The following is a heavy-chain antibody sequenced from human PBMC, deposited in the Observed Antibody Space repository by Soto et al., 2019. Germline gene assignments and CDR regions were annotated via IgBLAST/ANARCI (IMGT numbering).Heavy chain of an antibody. V-gene: IGHV3-11*01. D-gene: IGHD3-22*01. CDR1: GLTLSDYY. J-gene: IGHJ3*01. CDR2: ISSNTKMI. CDR3: AGSGPIPAYDSSGYRKYGFSV. Sequence: ALRLSCVASGLTLSDYYMTWIRQAPGRGLEWVAYISSNTKMIFYSDSVKGRFTISRDNAKNALFLEMSGLRVEDSATYYCAGSGPIPAYDSSGYRKYGFSVWGQGTEVTVSS.